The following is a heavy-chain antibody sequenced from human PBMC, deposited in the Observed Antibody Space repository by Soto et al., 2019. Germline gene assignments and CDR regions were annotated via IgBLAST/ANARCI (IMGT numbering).Heavy chain of an antibody. Sequence: ASVKVSCKASGYTFTSYGISWVRQAPGQGLEWMGWISACSGNTNYAQKFQERVTITTDMSTSTAYMELSSLRSEDTAVYYCAAGRSLRYFVESSWGSARVLPYYMDVWGKGTTVTVSS. D-gene: IGHD3-9*01. CDR1: GYTFTSYG. CDR3: AAGRSLRYFVESSWGSARVLPYYMDV. J-gene: IGHJ6*03. CDR2: ISACSGNT. V-gene: IGHV1-18*01.